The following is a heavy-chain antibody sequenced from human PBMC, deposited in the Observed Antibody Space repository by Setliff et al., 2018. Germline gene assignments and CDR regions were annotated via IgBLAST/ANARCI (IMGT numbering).Heavy chain of an antibody. J-gene: IGHJ6*03. D-gene: IGHD3-10*01. Sequence: GGSLRLSCTASGLSYINDWVSWVRQAPGKGLEWLASINPHGSEKYYADSVKGRFIISRDNARNSLFLQLTSLRAEDTAVYYCARDATRFKMYRGIKIRFYHIDVWGKGTTVTVSS. CDR3: ARDATRFKMYRGIKIRFYHIDV. CDR2: INPHGSEK. CDR1: GLSYINDW. V-gene: IGHV3-7*01.